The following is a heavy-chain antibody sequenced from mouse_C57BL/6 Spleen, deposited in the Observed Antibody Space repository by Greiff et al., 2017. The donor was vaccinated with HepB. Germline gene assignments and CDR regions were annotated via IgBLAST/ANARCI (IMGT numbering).Heavy chain of an antibody. CDR3: TRSGYYLDYYAMDY. V-gene: IGHV1-15*01. D-gene: IGHD2-3*01. CDR2: IDPETGGT. J-gene: IGHJ4*01. Sequence: VQLQESGAELVRPGASVTLSCTASGYKINDYEMHWVKQTPVHGLEWIGTIDPETGGTAYNPKFKGKAILTADKASSTAYMELRSLTSEDSAVYYYTRSGYYLDYYAMDYWGQGTSVTVSS. CDR1: GYKINDYE.